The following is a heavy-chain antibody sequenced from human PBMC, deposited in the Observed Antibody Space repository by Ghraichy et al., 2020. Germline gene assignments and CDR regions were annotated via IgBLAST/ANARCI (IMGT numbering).Heavy chain of an antibody. Sequence: GGSLRLSCTASGFTFGDYAMAWFRQAPGKGLEWVGFIRNKADGGTTAYAASVKGRFTVSRDDSKSIAYLQMNSLETEDTAVYYCTRDRPIDYWGQGILVTVSS. J-gene: IGHJ4*02. CDR2: IRNKADGGTT. V-gene: IGHV3-49*03. CDR1: GFTFGDYA. CDR3: TRDRPIDY.